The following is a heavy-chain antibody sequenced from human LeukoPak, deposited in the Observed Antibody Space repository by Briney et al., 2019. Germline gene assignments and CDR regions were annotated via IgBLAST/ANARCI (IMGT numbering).Heavy chain of an antibody. J-gene: IGHJ6*02. CDR1: GGSVSSGNSY. Sequence: SETLSLTCTVSGGSVSSGNSYWSWIRQPPGKGLEWIGYIYYNGNTNYNPALKRRVTISVDTSKNQFSLRLSSVTAADTAVYYCARDLDWNDEDYYYGMDVWGQGTTVTVSS. CDR3: ARDLDWNDEDYYYGMDV. V-gene: IGHV4-61*01. D-gene: IGHD1-1*01. CDR2: IYYNGNT.